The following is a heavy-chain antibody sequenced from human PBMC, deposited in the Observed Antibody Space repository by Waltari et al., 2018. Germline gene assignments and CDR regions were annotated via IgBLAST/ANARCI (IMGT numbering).Heavy chain of an antibody. CDR1: GGSISSYS. CDR3: ARDHAKRGYSGYDYGMDV. D-gene: IGHD5-12*01. J-gene: IGHJ6*02. V-gene: IGHV4-59*01. Sequence: QVQLQESGPGLVKPSETLSLTCTVSGGSISSYSWSWIRTPPGKGLEWIGYIYYSGSTNYNPSLKSRVTISVDTSKNQFSLKLSSVTAADTAVYYCARDHAKRGYSGYDYGMDVWGQGTTVTVSS. CDR2: IYYSGST.